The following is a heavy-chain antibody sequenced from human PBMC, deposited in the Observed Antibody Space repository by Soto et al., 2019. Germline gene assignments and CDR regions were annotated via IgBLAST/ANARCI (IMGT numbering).Heavy chain of an antibody. CDR2: ISAYNGNT. CDR1: GYTFTSYG. Sequence: QVQLVQSGAEVKKPGASVKVSCKASGYTFTSYGISWVRQAPGQGLAWMGWISAYNGNTNYAQKLQGRVTMTTDTSTRTAYMELRSLRSDDTAVYYCARENQSGSYALGAFDIWGQGTMVTVSS. CDR3: ARENQSGSYALGAFDI. D-gene: IGHD1-26*01. J-gene: IGHJ3*02. V-gene: IGHV1-18*01.